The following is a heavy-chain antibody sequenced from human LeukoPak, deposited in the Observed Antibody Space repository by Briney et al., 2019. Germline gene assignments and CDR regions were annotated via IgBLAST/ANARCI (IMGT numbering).Heavy chain of an antibody. D-gene: IGHD4-17*01. Sequence: GACLRLSCAFSGFSFSNYWMSSVRQAPGKGLEWVANIKRDGSDKNYVESVKGRFTISRDNANHSMSLQMTSLRAEDTAVEYYDDDYARQGGYWGQGTLVTVSS. CDR2: IKRDGSDK. V-gene: IGHV3-7*01. CDR3: DDDYARQGGY. CDR1: GFSFSNYW. J-gene: IGHJ4*02.